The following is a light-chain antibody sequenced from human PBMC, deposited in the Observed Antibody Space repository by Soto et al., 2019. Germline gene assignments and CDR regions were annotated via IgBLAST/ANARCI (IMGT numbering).Light chain of an antibody. CDR1: SSDVGGYKY. V-gene: IGLV2-14*01. CDR2: DVS. CDR3: SSYTSSSTRV. J-gene: IGLJ1*01. Sequence: TQPASVSGSPGQSITISCTGTSSDVGGYKYVSWYQQHPGKAPKLMIYDVSNRPSGVSNRFSGSKSGNTASLTISGLQAEDEADYYCSSYTSSSTRVFGTGTKVTVL.